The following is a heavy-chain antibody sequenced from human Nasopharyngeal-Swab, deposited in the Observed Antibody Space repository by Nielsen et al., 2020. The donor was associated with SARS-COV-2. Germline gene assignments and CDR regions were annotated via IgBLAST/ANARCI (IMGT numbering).Heavy chain of an antibody. V-gene: IGHV3-30*02. Sequence: GESLKISCAASGFTFSSYGMHWVRQAPGKGLEWVAVIWYDGSNKYYADSVKGRFTISRDNSKNTLYLQMNSLRAEDTAVYYCAAEATGTDAFDIWGQGTMATVSS. D-gene: IGHD6-13*01. CDR3: AAEATGTDAFDI. J-gene: IGHJ3*02. CDR2: IWYDGSNK. CDR1: GFTFSSYG.